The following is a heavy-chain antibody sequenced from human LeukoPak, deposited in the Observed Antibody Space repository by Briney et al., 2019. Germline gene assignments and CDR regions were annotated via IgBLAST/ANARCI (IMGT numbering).Heavy chain of an antibody. Sequence: GGSLRLSCAASGFNFSDSYMSWIRQTPEKGLEWISYISNSGSSIYYADSVKGRFTMSRDNANNSVYLQIDSLRGDDTAVYYCARRKRAFDFWGQGTLVTVSS. CDR2: ISNSGSSI. J-gene: IGHJ4*02. CDR1: GFNFSDSY. CDR3: ARRKRAFDF. V-gene: IGHV3-11*01.